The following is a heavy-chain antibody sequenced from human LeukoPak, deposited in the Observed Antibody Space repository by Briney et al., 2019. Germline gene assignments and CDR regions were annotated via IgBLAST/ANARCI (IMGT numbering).Heavy chain of an antibody. J-gene: IGHJ4*02. CDR3: ARSGYYDFWSVYSHCFDY. CDR2: IYNSEST. D-gene: IGHD3-3*01. Sequence: SETLSLTCAVSGYSISSGYYWGWIRQPPGKGLGWIGSIYNSESTYYNPSLKSPVTISVDTSKHQFSLKLSSVTAADTAVYYCARSGYYDFWSVYSHCFDYWGQGTLVTVSS. V-gene: IGHV4-38-2*01. CDR1: GYSISSGYY.